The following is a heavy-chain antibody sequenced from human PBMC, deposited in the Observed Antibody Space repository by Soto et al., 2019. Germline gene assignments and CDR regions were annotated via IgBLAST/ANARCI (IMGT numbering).Heavy chain of an antibody. J-gene: IGHJ6*03. CDR1: GFTFGSYA. D-gene: IGHD2-2*01. CDR3: AKALRPSLNFFYYMDV. V-gene: IGHV3-23*01. CDR2: LGGNGFTT. Sequence: EVQLLESGGGLVQPGGSLRLSCVVSGFTFGSYAMSWVRQAPEKGPEWVAILGGNGFTTYYADSVKRRFTISGDKSKSTLFLQMNSLRADDTGLYYCAKALRPSLNFFYYMDVWGRGTSVTVSS.